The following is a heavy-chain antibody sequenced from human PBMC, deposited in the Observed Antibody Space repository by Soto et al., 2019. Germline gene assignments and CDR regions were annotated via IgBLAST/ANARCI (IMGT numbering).Heavy chain of an antibody. Sequence: QVQLQQWGAGLLKPSETLSLTCGVYGGSFSGYYWSWIRQPPGKGLEWIGEINHSGITNYNNPSLKSRVTISVDTSKNQFSLKLSSVTAADTAVYYCARQFKGIAMRDYWGQRTLVTVSS. J-gene: IGHJ4*02. CDR2: INHSGIT. CDR1: GGSFSGYY. D-gene: IGHD6-13*01. V-gene: IGHV4-34*01. CDR3: ARQFKGIAMRDY.